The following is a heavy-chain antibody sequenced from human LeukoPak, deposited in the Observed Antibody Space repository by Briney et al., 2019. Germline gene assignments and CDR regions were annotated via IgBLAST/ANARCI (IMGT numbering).Heavy chain of an antibody. Sequence: SVKVSCKASGGTFSSYAISWVRQAPGQGLEWMGGIIPIFGTANYAQKFQGRVTITADESTSTAYMELSSPRSEDTAVYYCARAGLPSVYYSYGMDVWGRGTSVTVSS. J-gene: IGHJ6*02. CDR2: IIPIFGTA. CDR1: GGTFSSYA. V-gene: IGHV1-69*13. CDR3: ARAGLPSVYYSYGMDV.